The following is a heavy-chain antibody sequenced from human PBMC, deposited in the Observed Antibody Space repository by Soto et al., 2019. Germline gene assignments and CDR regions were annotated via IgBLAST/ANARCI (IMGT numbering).Heavy chain of an antibody. D-gene: IGHD3-10*01. Sequence: GGSLRLSCAASGFTFSDSAIHWVRQAPGKGLEWVGRVANKPEGYTITYGVSVKGRFTISRDNAKNSLYLQIDSLRAEDTAVYYCAGSSGWLDYYWGQGILVTVSS. J-gene: IGHJ4*02. CDR1: GFTFSDSA. CDR2: VANKPEGYTI. CDR3: AGSSGWLDYY. V-gene: IGHV3-73*01.